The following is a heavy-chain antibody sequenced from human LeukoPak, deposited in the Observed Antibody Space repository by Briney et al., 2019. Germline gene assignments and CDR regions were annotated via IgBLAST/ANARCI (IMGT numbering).Heavy chain of an antibody. V-gene: IGHV4-30-2*01. J-gene: IGHJ3*02. D-gene: IGHD4-23*01. Sequence: SETLSLTCAVSGGSISSGGYSWSWIRQPPGKGLEWIGYIYHSGSTYYNPSLKSRVTLSVDRSKNQFSLKLSSVTAADTAVYSCARTATVGGGSAFDIWGQGTMVTVSS. CDR1: GGSISSGGYS. CDR2: IYHSGST. CDR3: ARTATVGGGSAFDI.